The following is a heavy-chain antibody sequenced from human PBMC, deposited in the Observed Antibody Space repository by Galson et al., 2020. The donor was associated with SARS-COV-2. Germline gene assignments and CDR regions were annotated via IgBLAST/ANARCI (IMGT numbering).Heavy chain of an antibody. J-gene: IGHJ6*03. CDR2: MNVNSGHT. CDR1: GYTFSSYD. V-gene: IGHV1-8*01. Sequence: GESLKFSCKASGYTFSSYDINWVRQAPGQGLEWMGCMNVNSGHTTYAQKFQGRFTMTKDNSISTAYMELSSLTSEDTAVYFCARGSLYYYYMDVWGEGATVTVSS. CDR3: ARGSLYYYYMDV.